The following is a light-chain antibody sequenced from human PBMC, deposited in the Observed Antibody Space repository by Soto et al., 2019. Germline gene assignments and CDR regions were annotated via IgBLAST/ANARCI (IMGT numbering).Light chain of an antibody. J-gene: IGKJ5*01. V-gene: IGKV1-39*01. CDR2: AAS. CDR1: QSISTH. Sequence: DIQMTEAQASRAALVGHRVTITYRASQSISTHLNWYQQKPGNAPGVLIYAASSLQSGVPSRFSGSGSGTDFTLTISRLQPEDFAAYYRQQYGYSPITFGQGTRLEIK. CDR3: QQYGYSPIT.